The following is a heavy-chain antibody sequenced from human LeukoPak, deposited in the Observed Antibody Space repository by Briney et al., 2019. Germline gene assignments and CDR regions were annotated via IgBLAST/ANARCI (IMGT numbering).Heavy chain of an antibody. CDR1: GFSFSSYV. CDR3: ARVGDYGDFDY. J-gene: IGHJ4*02. Sequence: GGSLRLSCAASGFSFSSYVMHWVRQAPGKGLEWVAAVSDDGSNRYYADSVKGRFTISRDNSKNTLYLQMNSLRAEDTAVYYCARVGDYGDFDYWGQGTLVTVSS. V-gene: IGHV3-30-3*01. D-gene: IGHD4-17*01. CDR2: VSDDGSNR.